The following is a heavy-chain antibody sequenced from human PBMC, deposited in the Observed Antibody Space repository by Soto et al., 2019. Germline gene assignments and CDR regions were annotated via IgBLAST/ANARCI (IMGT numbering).Heavy chain of an antibody. J-gene: IGHJ4*02. CDR1: GFTFSSYW. Sequence: EVQLVESGGGLVQPGGSLRLSCAASGFTFSSYWMSWVRQAPGKGLEWVSGINWNTGSIGYADSVKGRFTISKDHTKNSLYLQMNSLRAEDTALYYCAKALSGYTYGPFDYWGQGTLVTVSS. D-gene: IGHD5-18*01. V-gene: IGHV3-9*01. CDR2: INWNTGSI. CDR3: AKALSGYTYGPFDY.